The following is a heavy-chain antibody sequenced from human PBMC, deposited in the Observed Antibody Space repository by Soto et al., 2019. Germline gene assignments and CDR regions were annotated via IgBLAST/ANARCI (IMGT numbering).Heavy chain of an antibody. D-gene: IGHD3-22*01. CDR1: GGSFSGHF. CDR2: ITHTGAT. V-gene: IGHV4-34*01. CDR3: ARETYHYDSDGYKQTIVFDS. J-gene: IGHJ4*02. Sequence: LCLTCDVHGGSFSGHFWSWLRQSPGKGLEWIGEITHTGATNYNASLTSRVTISLDTSKDQFPLRLNSVTAADTAVYYCARETYHYDSDGYKQTIVFDSWGQGTLVTVSS.